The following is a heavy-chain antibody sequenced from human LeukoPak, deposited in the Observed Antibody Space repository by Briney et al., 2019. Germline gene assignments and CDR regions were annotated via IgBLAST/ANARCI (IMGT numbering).Heavy chain of an antibody. CDR1: GFTFSSYS. J-gene: IGHJ6*03. Sequence: GGSLRLSCAASGFTFSSYSMNWVRQAPGKGLEWVSSISASGGSTNYADSVKGRFTISRDNTNNKVYLQMNSLRAEDTAVYYCAKVMKGSERLTMVRGVIIKTAGLYYMDVWGKGTTVTVSS. D-gene: IGHD3-10*01. CDR2: ISASGGST. CDR3: AKVMKGSERLTMVRGVIIKTAGLYYMDV. V-gene: IGHV3-23*01.